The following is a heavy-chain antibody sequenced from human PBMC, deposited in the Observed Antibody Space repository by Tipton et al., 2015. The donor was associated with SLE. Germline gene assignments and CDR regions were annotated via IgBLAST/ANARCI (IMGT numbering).Heavy chain of an antibody. Sequence: TLSLTCAVYGGSFNDYSWSWVRQPPGKGLEWVGEIVHSGKTNYNPSFKSRVTISLDTSENQFSLQLRSVTASDTAVYYCARVRDGYNFYGMDVWGQGTTVTVSS. CDR1: GGSFNDYS. J-gene: IGHJ6*02. V-gene: IGHV4-34*12. D-gene: IGHD5-24*01. CDR2: IVHSGKT. CDR3: ARVRDGYNFYGMDV.